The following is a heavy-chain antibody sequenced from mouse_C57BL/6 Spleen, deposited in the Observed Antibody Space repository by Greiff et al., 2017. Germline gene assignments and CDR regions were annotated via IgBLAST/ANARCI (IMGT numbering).Heavy chain of an antibody. D-gene: IGHD4-1*01. CDR3: ARQSNWGFDY. Sequence: EVKLMESGGGLVKPGGPLKLSCAASGFTFSSYTMSWVRQTPEKRLEWVATISGGGGNTYYPDSVKGRFTISRDNAKNTLYLQMSSLRSEDTALYYCARQSNWGFDYWGQGTTLTVSS. CDR2: ISGGGGNT. V-gene: IGHV5-9*01. CDR1: GFTFSSYT. J-gene: IGHJ2*01.